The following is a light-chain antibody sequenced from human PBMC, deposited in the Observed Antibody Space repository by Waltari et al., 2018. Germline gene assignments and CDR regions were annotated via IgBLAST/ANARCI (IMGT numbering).Light chain of an antibody. CDR1: QGISSW. CDR2: KAS. V-gene: IGKV1-5*03. J-gene: IGKJ1*01. Sequence: DIQMTQSPSTLSASVGDRVTITCRASQGISSWLSWYQQKVGRAPKLLIYKASNLEDGVPSRFSGSGSGTDFTLTISSLQPDDFASYYCQQYKSFPWTFGQGTKVEI. CDR3: QQYKSFPWT.